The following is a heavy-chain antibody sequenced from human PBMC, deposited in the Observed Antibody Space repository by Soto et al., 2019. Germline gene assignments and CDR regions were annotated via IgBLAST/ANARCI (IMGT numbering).Heavy chain of an antibody. J-gene: IGHJ4*02. CDR1: GYSFTSDW. V-gene: IGHV5-10-1*01. D-gene: IGHD3-22*01. Sequence: PGESLKISCKGPGYSFTSDWISWVRQMPGKGLEWMGRIDPSDSYTNYSPSFQGHVTISADKSISTAYLQWSSLKASDTAMYYCARQDWHDSSGYLIFYFDYWGQGTLVAVSS. CDR2: IDPSDSYT. CDR3: ARQDWHDSSGYLIFYFDY.